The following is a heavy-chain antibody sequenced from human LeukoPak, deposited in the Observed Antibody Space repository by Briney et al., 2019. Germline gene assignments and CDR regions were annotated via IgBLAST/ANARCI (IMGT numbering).Heavy chain of an antibody. CDR2: IRASNGNT. D-gene: IGHD3-3*01. CDR3: ARDVSYDFWSGYYGSQIDY. CDR1: GYTFTSYG. J-gene: IGHJ4*02. V-gene: IGHV1-18*01. Sequence: ASVKVSCKASGYTFTSYGISWVRQAPGQGLEWMGWIRASNGNTNYAQKLQGRVTMTTDTSTSTAYMELRSLRSDDTAVYYCARDVSYDFWSGYYGSQIDYWGQGTLVTVSS.